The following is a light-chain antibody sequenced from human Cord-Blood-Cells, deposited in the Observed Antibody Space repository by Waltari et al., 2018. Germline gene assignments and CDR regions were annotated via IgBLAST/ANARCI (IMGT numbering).Light chain of an antibody. V-gene: IGLV2-11*01. CDR3: CSYAGSYTFV. CDR2: DVS. Sequence: QSALTQPRSVSGSPGQSFTISCTGTSSDVGGYNYVSWYQQHPGKAPKLKIYDVSKRPSGVPDRFSGSKSGNTAPLTISGLQAEDEADYYCCSYAGSYTFVFGTGTKVTVL. CDR1: SSDVGGYNY. J-gene: IGLJ1*01.